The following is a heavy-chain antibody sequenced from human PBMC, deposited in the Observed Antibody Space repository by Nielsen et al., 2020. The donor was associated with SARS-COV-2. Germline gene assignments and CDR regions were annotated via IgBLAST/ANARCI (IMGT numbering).Heavy chain of an antibody. CDR2: INPNSGGT. D-gene: IGHD4-11*01. V-gene: IGHV1-2*04. Sequence: WVRQAPGQGLEWMGWINPNSGGTNYAQKFQGWVTMTRDTSISTAYMELSRLRSDDTAVYYCARDPTSTVTTAGYYYYYYMDVWGKGTTVTVSS. CDR3: ARDPTSTVTTAGYYYYYYMDV. J-gene: IGHJ6*03.